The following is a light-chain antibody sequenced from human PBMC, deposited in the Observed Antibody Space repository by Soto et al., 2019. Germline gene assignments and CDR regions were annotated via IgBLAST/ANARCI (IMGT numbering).Light chain of an antibody. V-gene: IGLV2-14*01. J-gene: IGLJ1*01. CDR3: SSYTSSRTYV. Sequence: QSVLTQPASVSGSPGQSIAISCPGTSSDVGGYDYVSWYQQHPGKAPKVMIYDVSNRPSGVSNRFSGSKSGNTASLTISGLQAEDEADYYCSSYTSSRTYVFGTGTKVTVL. CDR1: SSDVGGYDY. CDR2: DVS.